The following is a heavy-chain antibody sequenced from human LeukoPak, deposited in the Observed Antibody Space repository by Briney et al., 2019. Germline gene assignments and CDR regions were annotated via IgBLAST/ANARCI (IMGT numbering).Heavy chain of an antibody. CDR1: GFTFSNYG. V-gene: IGHV3-30*02. CDR3: ARDSGIAVAGFDP. J-gene: IGHJ5*02. Sequence: PGGSLRLSCAASGFTFSNYGMHWVRQAPGKGLEWVAFIRYDGSTKYYADSVKGRFTISRDSSKNTLYLQMNSLRVEDTAVYYCARDSGIAVAGFDPWGQGTLVTVSS. CDR2: IRYDGSTK. D-gene: IGHD6-19*01.